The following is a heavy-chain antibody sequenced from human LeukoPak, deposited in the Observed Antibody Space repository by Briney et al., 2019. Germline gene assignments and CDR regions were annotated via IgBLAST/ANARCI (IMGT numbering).Heavy chain of an antibody. CDR2: INHSGST. CDR1: GGSLSGYY. V-gene: IGHV4-34*01. D-gene: IGHD3-3*01. CDR3: ARTRADYDFWSGAPSNWFDP. Sequence: SETLSLTCAVYGGSLSGYYWSWIRQPPGKGLEWIGEINHSGSTNYNPSLKSRVTISVDTSKNQFSLKLSSVTAADTAVYYCARTRADYDFWSGAPSNWFDPWGQGTLVTVSS. J-gene: IGHJ5*02.